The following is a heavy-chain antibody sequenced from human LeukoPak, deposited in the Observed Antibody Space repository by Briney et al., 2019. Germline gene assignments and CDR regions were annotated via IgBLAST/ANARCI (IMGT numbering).Heavy chain of an antibody. Sequence: GGSLRLSCAASGFTFSSYGMHWVRQAPGKGLEWVAVIWYDGSNKYYADSVKGRFTISRDNSKNTLYLQMNSLRAEDTAVYYCASGSRREASHRRQLLLNYWGQGTLVTVSS. J-gene: IGHJ4*02. CDR2: IWYDGSNK. V-gene: IGHV3-33*01. D-gene: IGHD6-13*01. CDR1: GFTFSSYG. CDR3: ASGSRREASHRRQLLLNY.